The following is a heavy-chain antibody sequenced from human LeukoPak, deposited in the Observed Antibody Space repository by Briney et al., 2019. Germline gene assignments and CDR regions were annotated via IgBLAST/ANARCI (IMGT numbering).Heavy chain of an antibody. Sequence: QPGGSLRLSCAASGFTFSSYVMNWVRQAPGKGLEWVSYISSSGNTIYYADSVKGRFTISRDNAKNSLYLLMNSLRTEDTAVYYCAATYYYDGSGNYWGQGALVTVSS. CDR3: AATYYYDGSGNY. J-gene: IGHJ4*02. CDR1: GFTFSSYV. CDR2: ISSSGNTI. D-gene: IGHD3-22*01. V-gene: IGHV3-48*03.